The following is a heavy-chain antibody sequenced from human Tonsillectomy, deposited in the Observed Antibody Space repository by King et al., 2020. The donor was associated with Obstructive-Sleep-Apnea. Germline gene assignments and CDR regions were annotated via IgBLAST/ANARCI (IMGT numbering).Heavy chain of an antibody. Sequence: VQLVESGPGLVKPSETLSLTCTVSGGSISGDSWSWIRQPPGRGLEWIGYISYNGNTNYNPSLESRVSISLGPSKNQFSPKLNSVTAADTAVYYCANDPRGSPRNTFDIWGRGTMVTVSS. J-gene: IGHJ3*02. D-gene: IGHD5-12*01. CDR1: GGSISGDS. CDR3: ANDPRGSPRNTFDI. CDR2: ISYNGNT. V-gene: IGHV4-59*01.